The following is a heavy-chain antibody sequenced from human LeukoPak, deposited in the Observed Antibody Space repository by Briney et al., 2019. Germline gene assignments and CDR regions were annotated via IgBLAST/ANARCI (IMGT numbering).Heavy chain of an antibody. Sequence: GGSLRLSCAASGFTFSSYGMHWVRQAPGKGLEWVAFIRYDGSNKYYADSVKGRFTISRDNSKNTLYLQMNSLRAEDTAVYYCAKLRYSSGQNWFDPWGQGTLVTVSS. CDR1: GFTFSSYG. V-gene: IGHV3-30*02. CDR2: IRYDGSNK. CDR3: AKLRYSSGQNWFDP. J-gene: IGHJ5*02. D-gene: IGHD6-25*01.